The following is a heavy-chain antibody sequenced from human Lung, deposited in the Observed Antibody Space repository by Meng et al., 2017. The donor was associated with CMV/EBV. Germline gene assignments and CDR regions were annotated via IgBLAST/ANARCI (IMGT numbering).Heavy chain of an antibody. CDR3: LRRSGSSV. J-gene: IGHJ1*01. V-gene: IGHV4-4*02. CDR1: GDSITNHNW. Sequence: QVQLRVSGPALVKPSDTLSLPCAVSGDSITNHNWWAWVSQPPGKGLEWIGEIPHRGSSAYNPSLKSRVSMSIDKSKNQFPLKLTSVTAADTAVYHCLRRSGSSVWGQGTLVTVSS. CDR2: IPHRGSS. D-gene: IGHD3-10*01.